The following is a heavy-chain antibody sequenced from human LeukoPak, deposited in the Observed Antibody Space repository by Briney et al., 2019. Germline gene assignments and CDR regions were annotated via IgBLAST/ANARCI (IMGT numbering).Heavy chain of an antibody. CDR2: IKDDGSDK. Sequence: RGSLRLSCAASGFTFSNSWMTWVRQAPGKGLEWVATIKDDGSDKYYVDSVKGRFIISRDNAKNSLHLQMSSLRVEDTAVYYCTNLGYTDWGQGTLVTVSS. J-gene: IGHJ4*02. CDR1: GFTFSNSW. D-gene: IGHD5-18*01. CDR3: TNLGYTD. V-gene: IGHV3-7*01.